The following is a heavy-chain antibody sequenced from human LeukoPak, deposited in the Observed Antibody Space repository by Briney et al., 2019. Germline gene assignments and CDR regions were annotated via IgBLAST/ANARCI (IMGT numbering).Heavy chain of an antibody. CDR3: AKARGPFSGKGLKVIDP. J-gene: IGHJ5*02. D-gene: IGHD5-12*01. Sequence: GGSLRLSCAASGVIFRSYGMHWVRQTPGKGLEWVALISHDGSNKYYCDSVKGRFTISRENAKNTRYLQMNSLRVEDAAMYYCAKARGPFSGKGLKVIDPWGQGTQVTVSS. CDR1: GVIFRSYG. CDR2: ISHDGSNK. V-gene: IGHV3-30*18.